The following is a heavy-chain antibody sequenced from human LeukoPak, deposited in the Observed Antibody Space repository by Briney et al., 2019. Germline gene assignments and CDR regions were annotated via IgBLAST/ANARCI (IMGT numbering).Heavy chain of an antibody. CDR3: AKDSCGGDCYPLAEYFQH. V-gene: IGHV3-43*01. CDR2: ISWDGGST. D-gene: IGHD2-21*02. CDR1: GFTFDDYT. J-gene: IGHJ1*01. Sequence: GGSLRLSCAASGFTFDDYTMHWVRQAPGKGLEWVSFISWDGGSTYYADSVKGRFTISRDNSKNSLYLQMNSLRTEDTALYYCAKDSCGGDCYPLAEYFQHWGQGTLVTVSS.